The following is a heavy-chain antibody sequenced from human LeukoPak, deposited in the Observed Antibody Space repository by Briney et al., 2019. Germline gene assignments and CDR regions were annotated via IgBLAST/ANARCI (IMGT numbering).Heavy chain of an antibody. Sequence: GGSLRLSCAASGFTFDDYAMHWVRQAPGKGLEWVSGISWNSGSIGYADSVKGRFTISRDNAKNSLYLQMNSLRAEDTAVYYCAKDMDRGYSGYDDYWGQGTLVTVSS. CDR3: AKDMDRGYSGYDDY. CDR2: ISWNSGSI. CDR1: GFTFDDYA. V-gene: IGHV3-9*01. J-gene: IGHJ4*02. D-gene: IGHD5-12*01.